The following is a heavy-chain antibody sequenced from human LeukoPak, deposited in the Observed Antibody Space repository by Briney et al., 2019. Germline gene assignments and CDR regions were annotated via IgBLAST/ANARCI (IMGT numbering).Heavy chain of an antibody. V-gene: IGHV3-23*01. CDR2: IGGSSGKT. D-gene: IGHD3-10*01. J-gene: IGHJ5*02. CDR3: AKQPYQYVSGSPSWFDP. CDR1: GFTFSNYA. Sequence: RPGGSLRLSCAASGFTFSNYAMTWVRQAPGKGLEWVSGIGGSSGKTFYADSVKGRFTISRDNSKNMFYLQMDILTAEDTAVYFCAKQPYQYVSGSPSWFDPWGQGTLVTVSS.